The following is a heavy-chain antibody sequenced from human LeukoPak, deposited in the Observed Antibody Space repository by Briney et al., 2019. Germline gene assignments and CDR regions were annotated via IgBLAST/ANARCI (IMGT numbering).Heavy chain of an antibody. V-gene: IGHV4-31*03. Sequence: SQTLSLTCTVSGGSISSGGYYWSWIRQHPGKGLEWIGYIYYSGSTYYNPSLKSRVTISVDTSKNQFSLKLSSVTAADTAVYYCARAPYDFWSAIDYYFDYRGQGTLVTVSS. D-gene: IGHD3-3*01. CDR3: ARAPYDFWSAIDYYFDY. CDR1: GGSISSGGYY. J-gene: IGHJ4*02. CDR2: IYYSGST.